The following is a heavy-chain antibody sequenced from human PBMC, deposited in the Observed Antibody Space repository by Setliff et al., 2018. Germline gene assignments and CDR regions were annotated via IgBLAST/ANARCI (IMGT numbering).Heavy chain of an antibody. J-gene: IGHJ3*01. CDR1: GGTFRTDG. CDR2: IIPVFRSA. CDR3: ARGRDGYTSNAFEF. D-gene: IGHD5-12*01. Sequence: SVKVSCKASGGTFRTDGFNWVRQAPGQGLEWMGRIIPVFRSAKYAQKFQGRVTITADELTRTVYMELSSLRSEDTAIYYCARGRDGYTSNAFEFWGQGTMVTVSS. V-gene: IGHV1-69*13.